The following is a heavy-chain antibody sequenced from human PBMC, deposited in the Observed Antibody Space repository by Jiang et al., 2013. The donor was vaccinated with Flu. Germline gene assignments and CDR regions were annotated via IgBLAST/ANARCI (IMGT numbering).Heavy chain of an antibody. D-gene: IGHD3-9*01. Sequence: LEWMGIIDPGDSETRYSPSFQGQVSLSVDKSISTAHLQWSSLKASDTAMYYCARHRSTYYDILTGYLPTYWYFDLWGRGTLVTVSS. V-gene: IGHV5-51*01. CDR2: IDPGDSET. J-gene: IGHJ2*01. CDR3: ARHRSTYYDILTGYLPTYWYFDL.